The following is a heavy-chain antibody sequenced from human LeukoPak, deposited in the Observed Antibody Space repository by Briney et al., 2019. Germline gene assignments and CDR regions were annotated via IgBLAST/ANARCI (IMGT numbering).Heavy chain of an antibody. Sequence: GGSLRLSCAASGFTFSSYGMHWVRQAPGKGLEWVAVIWYDGSNKYYADSVKGRFTISRDNAKKSLYLQMNSLGAEDTAVYYCARGDSSDFWGQGTLVTVSS. D-gene: IGHD3-22*01. CDR2: IWYDGSNK. CDR3: ARGDSSDF. V-gene: IGHV3-33*01. CDR1: GFTFSSYG. J-gene: IGHJ4*02.